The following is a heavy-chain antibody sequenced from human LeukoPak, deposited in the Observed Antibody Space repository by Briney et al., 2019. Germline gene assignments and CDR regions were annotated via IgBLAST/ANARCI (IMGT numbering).Heavy chain of an antibody. J-gene: IGHJ5*01. Sequence: PGGSLRLSCAPSGFAFSSFAMTWVRQAPGKGLDWVSAISGSGGSTYYADSVKGRFTISRDNSKNTLYLQMNGLRAEDTALYYCAKYYYDSSGYYHPFDSWGQGTLVTVYS. V-gene: IGHV3-23*01. CDR3: AKYYYDSSGYYHPFDS. CDR2: ISGSGGST. CDR1: GFAFSSFA. D-gene: IGHD3-22*01.